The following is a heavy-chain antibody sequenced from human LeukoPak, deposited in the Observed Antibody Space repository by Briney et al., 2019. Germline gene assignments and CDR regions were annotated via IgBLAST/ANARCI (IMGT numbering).Heavy chain of an antibody. CDR3: AKGSSGWYYYFDY. V-gene: IGHV3-9*03. CDR2: ISWNSGSI. J-gene: IGHJ4*02. D-gene: IGHD6-19*01. Sequence: PGGSLRLSCAASGFTFDDYAMHWVRQAPGKGLEWVSGISWNSGSIGYADSVKGRFTISRDNAKNSLYLQMNSLRAEDMALYCCAKGSSGWYYYFDYWGQGTLVTVSS. CDR1: GFTFDDYA.